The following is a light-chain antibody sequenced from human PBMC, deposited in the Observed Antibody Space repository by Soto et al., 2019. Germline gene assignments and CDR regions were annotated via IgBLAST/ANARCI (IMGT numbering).Light chain of an antibody. Sequence: QSVLTQPASVSGSPGQSITISCTGTSSDIGTYNFVSWYQQRPGKAPKFIIYDDVRRPSGVSNRFSGSKSGNTASLTISGLQAEDEAVFYCCSYAGSDTVLFGGGTQLTVL. CDR3: CSYAGSDTVL. CDR2: DDV. CDR1: SSDIGTYNF. V-gene: IGLV2-23*01. J-gene: IGLJ2*01.